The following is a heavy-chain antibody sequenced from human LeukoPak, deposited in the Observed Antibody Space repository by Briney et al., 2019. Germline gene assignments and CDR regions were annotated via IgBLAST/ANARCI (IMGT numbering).Heavy chain of an antibody. CDR1: RFTVSSNY. J-gene: IGHJ6*02. V-gene: IGHV3-66*01. Sequence: GGSLRLSCAASRFTVSSNYMSWVRQAPGKGLEWVSVIYSGGSTYYADSVKGRFTISRDNSKNTMYLQVNSLKSEDTAVYHCTTEATGHYGVDVWGQGTTVTVSS. CDR3: TTEATGHYGVDV. D-gene: IGHD3-10*01. CDR2: IYSGGST.